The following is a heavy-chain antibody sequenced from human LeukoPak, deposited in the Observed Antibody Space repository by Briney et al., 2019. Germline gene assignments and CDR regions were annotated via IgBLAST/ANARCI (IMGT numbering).Heavy chain of an antibody. CDR1: GGSFSGYY. D-gene: IGHD1-20*01. Sequence: SETLSLTCAVYGGSFSGYYWSWIRQPPGKGLEWIGEINHSGSTNYNPSLKSRVTISVDTSKNQFSLKLSSVTAADTAVYYCASPLRYNWNPDWRVWGQGTLVTVSS. CDR2: INHSGST. V-gene: IGHV4-34*01. J-gene: IGHJ4*02. CDR3: ASPLRYNWNPDWRV.